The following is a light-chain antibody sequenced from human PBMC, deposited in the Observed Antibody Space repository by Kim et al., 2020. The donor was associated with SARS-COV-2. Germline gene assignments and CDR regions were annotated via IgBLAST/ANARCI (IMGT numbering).Light chain of an antibody. CDR1: QSVRNY. CDR2: DAS. CDR3: QHRTNGPLT. J-gene: IGKJ4*01. Sequence: EIVLTQSPDTLSLSPGERATLSCRASQSVRNYLAWYQQKPGQAPRLLIYDASNRATGIPARFSGSGSGTDFTLTVSSLEPEDFAVYYCQHRTNGPLTFGGGTKVEI. V-gene: IGKV3-11*01.